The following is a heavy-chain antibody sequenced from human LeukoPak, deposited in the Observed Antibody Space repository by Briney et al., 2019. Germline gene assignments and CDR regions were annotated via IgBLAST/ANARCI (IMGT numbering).Heavy chain of an antibody. D-gene: IGHD1-7*01. V-gene: IGHV4-34*01. CDR2: INDSGRI. CDR1: GGSFSNYY. CDR3: ARRWNYGRNYYIDA. Sequence: SETLSLTCAVYGGSFSNYYWSWIRQPPGKGREWIGEINDSGRINYNPSLMSRVTVSVDTSKNQFSLRLTSVTATDTAVYYCARRWNYGRNYYIDAWGNGATVSVSS. J-gene: IGHJ6*03.